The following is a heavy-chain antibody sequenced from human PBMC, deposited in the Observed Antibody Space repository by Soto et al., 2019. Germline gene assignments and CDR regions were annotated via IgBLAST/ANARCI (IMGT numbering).Heavy chain of an antibody. CDR2: IKQEGSDK. J-gene: IGHJ4*02. CDR1: GFPFSSYW. CDR3: ARESEEQWLNY. V-gene: IGHV3-7*03. D-gene: IGHD6-19*01. Sequence: PGGSLRLSCAASGFPFSSYWMSWVRQAPGKGLEWVANIKQEGSDKYYVDSVKGRFTISRDNAKNSLYLQMNSLRAEDTAVYYCARESEEQWLNYWGQGTLVTVSS.